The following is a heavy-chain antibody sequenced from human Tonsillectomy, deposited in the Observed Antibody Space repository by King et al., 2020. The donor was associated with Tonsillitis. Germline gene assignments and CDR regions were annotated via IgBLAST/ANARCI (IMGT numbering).Heavy chain of an antibody. J-gene: IGHJ4*02. CDR1: XYXFIAXX. Sequence: QLVQSGAEVKXPXASVKVXXKTXXYXFIAXXIHXVXQAPGXGXEWXGXINPNSXXXTYAQKFQXXVPXTXDXPSXPPYXXXGSLXSXDTAVYFCAGXXESGTFYFDXWGQXTLVTVPS. V-gene: IGHV1-2*02. D-gene: IGHD1-14*01. CDR3: AGXXESGTFYFDX. CDR2: INPNSXXX.